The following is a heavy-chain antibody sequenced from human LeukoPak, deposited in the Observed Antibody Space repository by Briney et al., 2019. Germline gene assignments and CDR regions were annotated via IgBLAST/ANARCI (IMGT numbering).Heavy chain of an antibody. Sequence: GGSLRLSCTASGFTFGDYAMSWVRQAPRKGLEWVGFIRSKAYGGTTEYAASVKGRFTISRDDSKSIAYLQMNSLKTEDTAVYYCTRVQGSSTSWGQGTLVTVSS. CDR1: GFTFGDYA. J-gene: IGHJ4*02. V-gene: IGHV3-49*04. D-gene: IGHD2-2*01. CDR3: TRVQGSSTS. CDR2: IRSKAYGGTT.